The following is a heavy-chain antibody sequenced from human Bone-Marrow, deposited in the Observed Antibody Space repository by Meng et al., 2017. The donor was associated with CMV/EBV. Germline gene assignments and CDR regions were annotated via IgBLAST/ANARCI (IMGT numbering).Heavy chain of an antibody. Sequence: SVKVSCKASGGTFSSYAISWVRQAPGQGLEWMGGIIPIFGTANYAQKFQGRVTITTDESTSTAYMELSSLRSEDTAVYYCARGRLVGATPSAFDIWGQGTMVAFSS. CDR3: ARGRLVGATPSAFDI. J-gene: IGHJ3*02. CDR1: GGTFSSYA. V-gene: IGHV1-69*05. CDR2: IIPIFGTA. D-gene: IGHD1-26*01.